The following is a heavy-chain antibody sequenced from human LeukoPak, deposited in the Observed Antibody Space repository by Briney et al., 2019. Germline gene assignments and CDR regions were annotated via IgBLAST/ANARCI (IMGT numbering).Heavy chain of an antibody. CDR1: GFTFSSYS. J-gene: IGHJ4*02. Sequence: PGGSLRLSCAVSGFTFSSYSMNWVRQAPGKGLEWVSSISSSSSYIYYADSVKGRFTISRDNAKNSLYLQMNSLRAEDTAVYYCARETTLMGYSSGLGFNYWGQGALVTVSS. CDR2: ISSSSSYI. V-gene: IGHV3-21*01. CDR3: ARETTLMGYSSGLGFNY. D-gene: IGHD6-19*01.